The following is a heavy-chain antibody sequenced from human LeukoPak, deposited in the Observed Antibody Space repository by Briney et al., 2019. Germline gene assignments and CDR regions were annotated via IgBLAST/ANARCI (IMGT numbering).Heavy chain of an antibody. J-gene: IGHJ4*02. D-gene: IGHD5-12*01. CDR3: ARVALRAPLDY. Sequence: GSLRLSCAASGFTFSSYSMNWVRQAPGKGLEWASSISVLSRYIYYADSVKGRFTISRDNAKNSLYLQMNSLRAEDTAVYYCARVALRAPLDYWGQGTL. CDR1: GFTFSSYS. V-gene: IGHV3-21*01. CDR2: ISVLSRYI.